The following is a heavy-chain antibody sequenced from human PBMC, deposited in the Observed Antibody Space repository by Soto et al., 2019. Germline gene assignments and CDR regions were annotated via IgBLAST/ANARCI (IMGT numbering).Heavy chain of an antibody. CDR2: ISADGSNK. J-gene: IGHJ6*02. V-gene: IGHV3-30*18. CDR1: GFTFSSYG. D-gene: IGHD6-6*01. Sequence: QVQLVESGGGVVQPGRSLRLSCAASGFTFSSYGMHWVRQAPGKGLEWVAVISADGSNKYYADSVKGRFTISRDNSKNTLYLQMNSLRAEDTAVYYCAKGPIAARRYYYYGMDVWGQGTTVAVSS. CDR3: AKGPIAARRYYYYGMDV.